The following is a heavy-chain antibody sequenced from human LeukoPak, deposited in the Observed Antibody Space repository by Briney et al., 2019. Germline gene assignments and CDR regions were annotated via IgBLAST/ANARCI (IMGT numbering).Heavy chain of an antibody. V-gene: IGHV1-18*04. CDR2: IIAYSGNT. CDR3: ARNGYCSSTSCLFDY. J-gene: IGHJ4*02. CDR1: GYTFTSYY. Sequence: ASVKVSCKASGYTFTSYYMHWVRQASGQGLEWMGWIIAYSGNTNYAQKFRGRVTMTTDTATSTAYMELRSLISDDTAVYYCARNGYCSSTSCLFDYWGQGTLVTVSS. D-gene: IGHD2-2*03.